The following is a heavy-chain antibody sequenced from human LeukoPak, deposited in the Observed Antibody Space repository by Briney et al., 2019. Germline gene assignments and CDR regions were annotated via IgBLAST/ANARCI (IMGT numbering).Heavy chain of an antibody. V-gene: IGHV3-30*03. CDR2: ISSDGRNK. J-gene: IGHJ4*02. Sequence: GGSLRLSCAASGFTFSTYAMSWVRQAPGKGLEWVAVISSDGRNKYYADSVKGRFTISRDNSKNTLYLQMNSLRAEDTAVYYCARDPYSIGDYYFDYWGQGTLVTVSS. CDR3: ARDPYSIGDYYFDY. D-gene: IGHD2-21*01. CDR1: GFTFSTYA.